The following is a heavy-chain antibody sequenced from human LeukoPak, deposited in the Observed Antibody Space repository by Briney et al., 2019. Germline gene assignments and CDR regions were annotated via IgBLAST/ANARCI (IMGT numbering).Heavy chain of an antibody. D-gene: IGHD3-22*01. Sequence: SETLSLTCTVSGVSISSRSDYWGWIRQPPGKGLEWIGSIRYSGSTYNNPSLKSRVTISVDTSKNQFSLKLTSVTAADTAVYYCARVYYDSSGHLDYWGQGTLVTVSS. CDR3: ARVYYDSSGHLDY. CDR1: GVSISSRSDY. V-gene: IGHV4-39*01. CDR2: IRYSGST. J-gene: IGHJ4*02.